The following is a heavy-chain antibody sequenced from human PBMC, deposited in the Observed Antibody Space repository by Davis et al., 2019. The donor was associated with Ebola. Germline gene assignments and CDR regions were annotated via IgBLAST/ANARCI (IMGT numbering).Heavy chain of an antibody. CDR1: GYSFTSYW. Sequence: GESLKISCKGSGYSFTSYWISWVRQMPGKGLEWMGRIDPSDSYTNYSPSFQGHVTISADKSISTAYLQWSSLKASDTAMYYCARPAALFWSGYYNSYGMDVWGQGTTVTVSS. V-gene: IGHV5-10-1*01. J-gene: IGHJ6*02. CDR2: IDPSDSYT. CDR3: ARPAALFWSGYYNSYGMDV. D-gene: IGHD3-3*01.